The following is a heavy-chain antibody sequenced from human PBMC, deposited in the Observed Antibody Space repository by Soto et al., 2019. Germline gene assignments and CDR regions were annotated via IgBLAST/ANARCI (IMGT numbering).Heavy chain of an antibody. V-gene: IGHV3-53*01. CDR2: IYSGGST. Sequence: GGSLRLSCAASGFTFSNAWMSWVRQAPGKGLGWVSVIYSGGSTYYADSVKGRFTISRDNSKNTLYLQMNSLRAEDTAVYYCARDPLSGYDDYYYYYGMDVWGQGTTVTVSS. D-gene: IGHD5-12*01. CDR1: GFTFSNAW. J-gene: IGHJ6*02. CDR3: ARDPLSGYDDYYYYYGMDV.